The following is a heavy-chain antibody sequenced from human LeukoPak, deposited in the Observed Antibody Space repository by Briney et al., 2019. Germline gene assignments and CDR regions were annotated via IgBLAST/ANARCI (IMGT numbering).Heavy chain of an antibody. V-gene: IGHV3-23*01. J-gene: IGHJ4*02. CDR2: ISGGGGST. D-gene: IGHD3-22*01. CDR3: AKATYYYDSSGYTNFDY. CDR1: GFTFSSYA. Sequence: GGSLRLSCAASGFTFSSYAMSWVRQAPGKGLEWVSAISGGGGSTYYADSVKGRFTISRDNAKNTLYLQMNSLRAEDTAVYYCAKATYYYDSSGYTNFDYWGQGTLVTVSS.